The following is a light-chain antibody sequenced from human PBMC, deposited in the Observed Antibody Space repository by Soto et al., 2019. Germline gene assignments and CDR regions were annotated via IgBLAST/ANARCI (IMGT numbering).Light chain of an antibody. CDR3: QQYGSTGWT. J-gene: IGKJ1*01. CDR2: DAS. V-gene: IGKV3-20*01. Sequence: ESVLTQPPGTLSLSPGERATLSCRASQTVGSSFLAWYQQKPGQAPRLLIFDASNRATGIPARFSGSGSGTDFTLTISRLEPEDFAVYYCQQYGSTGWTFGQGTKVDIK. CDR1: QTVGSSF.